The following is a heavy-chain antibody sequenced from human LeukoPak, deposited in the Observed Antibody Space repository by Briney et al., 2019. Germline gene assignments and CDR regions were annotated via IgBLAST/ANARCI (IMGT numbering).Heavy chain of an antibody. CDR1: GFTFSSYS. J-gene: IGHJ4*02. D-gene: IGHD5/OR15-5a*01. CDR2: ISSSSSYI. V-gene: IGHV3-21*04. Sequence: GALRLSCAASGFTFSSYSMNWVRQAPGKGLEWVSSISSSSSYIYYADSVKGRFTISRDNAKNSLYLQMNSLRADDTAVYYCAKARGSSVYEQFDYWGQGTQVTVSP. CDR3: AKARGSSVYEQFDY.